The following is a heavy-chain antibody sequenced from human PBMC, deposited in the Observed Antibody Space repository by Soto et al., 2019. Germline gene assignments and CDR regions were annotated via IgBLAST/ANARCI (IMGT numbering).Heavy chain of an antibody. V-gene: IGHV1-46*01. Sequence: QVQLVQSGAEVKNPGASVKVSCKASGYTFTNYYIHWVRQAPGQGLEWMAIINPSGGSTKYAQKFHGRVTLARDTFTNTVYMELSSLRSEDTAIYYCARGLAAGDYWGQGTLVTVSS. CDR1: GYTFTNYY. CDR3: ARGLAAGDY. D-gene: IGHD6-13*01. J-gene: IGHJ4*02. CDR2: INPSGGST.